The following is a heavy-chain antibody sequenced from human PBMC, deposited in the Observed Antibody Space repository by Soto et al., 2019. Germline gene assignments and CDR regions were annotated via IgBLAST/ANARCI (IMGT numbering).Heavy chain of an antibody. CDR2: IIPIFGTA. V-gene: IGHV1-69*01. CDR1: GGTFSSYA. J-gene: IGHJ1*01. CDR3: ARMGGSSWYWEYFQH. D-gene: IGHD6-13*01. Sequence: QVQLVQSGAEVKKPGSSVKVSCKASGGTFSSYAISWVRQAPGQGLEWMGGIIPIFGTANYAHKFQGRVTLTADESTSTAYMERSSLRSEDTTSYYCARMGGSSWYWEYFQHWGQGTLVTVSS.